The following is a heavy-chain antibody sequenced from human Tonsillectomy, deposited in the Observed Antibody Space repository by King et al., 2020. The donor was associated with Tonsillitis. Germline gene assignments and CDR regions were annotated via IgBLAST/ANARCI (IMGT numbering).Heavy chain of an antibody. D-gene: IGHD5-24*01. Sequence: QLVQSGAEVKKPGASVKVSCKASGYTFTSYGISLVRQAPGQGLEWMGWIIAYNGNTNYAQKLQGRVTMTTDTSTSTAYMELRSLRSDDTAVYYCARDARRDGYTPSLYWGQGTLVTVSS. CDR2: IIAYNGNT. CDR1: GYTFTSYG. J-gene: IGHJ4*02. V-gene: IGHV1-18*01. CDR3: ARDARRDGYTPSLY.